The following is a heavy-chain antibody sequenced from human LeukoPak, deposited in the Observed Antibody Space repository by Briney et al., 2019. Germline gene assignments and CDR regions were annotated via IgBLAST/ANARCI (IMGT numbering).Heavy chain of an antibody. D-gene: IGHD3-10*01. V-gene: IGHV3-21*01. J-gene: IGHJ4*02. CDR2: ISSTSTYI. CDR1: GFTFSSYA. Sequence: PGGSLRLSCAASGFTFSSYAMSWVRQAPGKGLDWVSSISSTSTYILYADSVKGRFAVSRDNAKNSLYLQMNNLRAEDTAMYYCTRDESGSYSAYWGQGTLVTVSS. CDR3: TRDESGSYSAY.